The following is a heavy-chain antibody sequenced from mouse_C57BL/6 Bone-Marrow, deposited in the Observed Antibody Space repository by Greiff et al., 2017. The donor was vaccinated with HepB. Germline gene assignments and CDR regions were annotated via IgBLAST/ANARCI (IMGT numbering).Heavy chain of an antibody. D-gene: IGHD1-1*01. CDR3: ARGENYLAWFAY. CDR1: GYTFTSYW. J-gene: IGHJ3*01. CDR2: IHPNSGST. Sequence: QVHVKQPGAELVKPGASVKLSRKASGYTFTSYWMHWVKQRPGQGLEWIGMIHPNSGSTNYNEKFKSKATLTVDKSSSTAYMQLSSLTSEDSAVYYCARGENYLAWFAYWGQGTLVTVSA. V-gene: IGHV1-64*01.